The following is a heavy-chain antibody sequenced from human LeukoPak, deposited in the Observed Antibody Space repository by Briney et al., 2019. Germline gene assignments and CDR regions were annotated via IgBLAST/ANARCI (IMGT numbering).Heavy chain of an antibody. D-gene: IGHD3-22*01. V-gene: IGHV3-73*01. CDR1: GFTFSASA. CDR2: IRSKANSYAT. Sequence: PGGSLRLSCAASGFTFSASAMNWVRQASGKGLEWVGRIRSKANSYATAYAASVKGRFTISRDDSKNTAYLQMNSLKTEDTAVYYCTSYDRGGYYDFDYWGQGTLVTVSS. J-gene: IGHJ4*02. CDR3: TSYDRGGYYDFDY.